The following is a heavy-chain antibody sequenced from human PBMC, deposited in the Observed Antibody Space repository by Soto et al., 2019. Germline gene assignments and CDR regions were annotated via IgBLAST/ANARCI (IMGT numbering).Heavy chain of an antibody. CDR2: ISAYNGIA. V-gene: IGHV1-18*01. CDR1: GYTFTSYG. Sequence: ASVKVSCRASGYTFTSYGISWVRQAPGQGLEWMGWISAYNGIANYAQKFQGRVTITADKSTSTAYMELSSLRSEDTAVYYCARESMITFGGVTENIQFDYWGQGTLVTVSS. CDR3: ARESMITFGGVTENIQFDY. J-gene: IGHJ4*02. D-gene: IGHD3-16*01.